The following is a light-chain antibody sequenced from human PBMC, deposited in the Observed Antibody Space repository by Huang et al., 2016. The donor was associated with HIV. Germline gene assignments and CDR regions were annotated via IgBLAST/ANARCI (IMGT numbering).Light chain of an antibody. V-gene: IGKV3-11*01. CDR1: QTVSSY. CDR3: QLRSTWPGDT. J-gene: IGKJ4*01. Sequence: EIVLTQSPATLSLSPGERATLSCRASQTVSSYLAWYQQKPGQAPRLLINDASNRVTGIPARFSGSGSGTDFTLTISSLEPEDFAVYYCQLRSTWPGDTFGGGTKVEIK. CDR2: DAS.